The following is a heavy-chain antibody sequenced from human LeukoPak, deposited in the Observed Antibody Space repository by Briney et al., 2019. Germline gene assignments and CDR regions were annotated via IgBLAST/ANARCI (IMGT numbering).Heavy chain of an antibody. J-gene: IGHJ3*02. Sequence: SETLSLTCAVYGGSFSGYYWSWIRQSAGKRLEWIGRMYSSGTTDYNPSLQSRVTMSIDTSKNQFSLKLNSVTAADTAVYYCARDPYYDILTGYLIRGAFDTWGLGTLVTVSS. CDR3: ARDPYYDILTGYLIRGAFDT. CDR2: MYSSGTT. CDR1: GGSFSGYY. D-gene: IGHD3-9*01. V-gene: IGHV4-4*07.